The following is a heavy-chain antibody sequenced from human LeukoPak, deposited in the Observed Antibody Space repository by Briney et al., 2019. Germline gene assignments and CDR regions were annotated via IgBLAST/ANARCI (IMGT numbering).Heavy chain of an antibody. J-gene: IGHJ5*02. CDR2: IYYSGST. V-gene: IGHV4-39*01. CDR1: GGSISSSGYY. Sequence: SETLSLTCTVSGGSISSSGYYWGWIRQPPGKGLEWIASIYYSGSTYYNPSLKRRVTISVDTSKNQLSLKLSSLTAADTAVYYCARHEYSGSYYGLSWFDPWGQGTLVTVSS. D-gene: IGHD1-26*01. CDR3: ARHEYSGSYYGLSWFDP.